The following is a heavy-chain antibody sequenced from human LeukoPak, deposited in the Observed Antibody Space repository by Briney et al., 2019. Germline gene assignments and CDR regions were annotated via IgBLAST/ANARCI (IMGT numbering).Heavy chain of an antibody. Sequence: SETLSLTCTVSGGSISTITYYWGWIRQPPGKGLEWVGHMYYRGNTFYNPSLKSRVTISVDTSKYQFSLKLRSVTAADTAVYYCARSKDILTGYCFDYWGQGTLVTVSS. CDR2: MYYRGNT. J-gene: IGHJ4*02. D-gene: IGHD3-9*01. CDR1: GGSISTITYY. CDR3: ARSKDILTGYCFDY. V-gene: IGHV4-39*07.